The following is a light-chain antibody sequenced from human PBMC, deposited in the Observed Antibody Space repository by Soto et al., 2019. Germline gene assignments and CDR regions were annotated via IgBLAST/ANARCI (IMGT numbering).Light chain of an antibody. J-gene: IGLJ1*01. V-gene: IGLV1-40*01. CDR3: QSYDSSLSGYV. CDR1: SSNIGAGYD. CDR2: GNN. Sequence: QSVLTQPPSVSGAPGQRVTISCTGGSSNIGAGYDVHWYQQPPGTAPKLLIFGNNNRPSGVPDRFSGSKSGTSASLAITGLQAEDEADYYCQSYDSSLSGYVFGTGTKVTVL.